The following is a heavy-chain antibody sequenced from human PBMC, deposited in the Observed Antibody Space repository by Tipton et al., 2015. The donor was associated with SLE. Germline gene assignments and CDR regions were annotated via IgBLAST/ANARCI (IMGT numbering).Heavy chain of an antibody. D-gene: IGHD3-3*01. V-gene: IGHV4-39*07. CDR3: ARGYYDFWSGYYSGNWFDP. Sequence: TLSLTCSVSGGSISSSSYYWGWIRQPPGKGLEWTGSIYYSGSTSYNPSLKSRVTISVDTSKNQFSLKLSSVTAADTAVYYCARGYYDFWSGYYSGNWFDPWGQGTLVTVSS. J-gene: IGHJ5*02. CDR2: IYYSGST. CDR1: GGSISSSSYY.